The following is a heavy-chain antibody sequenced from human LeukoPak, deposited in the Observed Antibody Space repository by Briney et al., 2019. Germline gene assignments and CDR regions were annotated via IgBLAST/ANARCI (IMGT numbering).Heavy chain of an antibody. D-gene: IGHD6-19*01. V-gene: IGHV4-61*01. Sequence: SETLSLTCTVSGGSVSRDNYYWTWIRQPPGKGLEWIGYAYYSGSTTYNPSLESRVTISVDTSKNQFSLKLTAVTAADTAVYYCARNSAVATPRSWFDPWGQGTLVTVSS. CDR2: AYYSGST. J-gene: IGHJ5*02. CDR1: GGSVSRDNYY. CDR3: ARNSAVATPRSWFDP.